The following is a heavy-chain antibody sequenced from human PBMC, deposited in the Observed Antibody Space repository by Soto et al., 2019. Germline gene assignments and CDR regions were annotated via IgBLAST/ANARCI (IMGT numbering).Heavy chain of an antibody. CDR3: ARDQLPSSTVTNRCFDY. J-gene: IGHJ4*02. CDR1: GFTFSDYY. V-gene: IGHV3-11*06. Sequence: QVQLVESGGGLVKPGGSLRLSCAASGFTFSDYYMSWIRQAPGKGLEWVSYISSSSSYTNEADSVKGRCSISRDNAKNSLYLQKNSLRAEDTAVYYCARDQLPSSTVTNRCFDYWGQGTLVTVSS. CDR2: ISSSSSYT. D-gene: IGHD4-17*01.